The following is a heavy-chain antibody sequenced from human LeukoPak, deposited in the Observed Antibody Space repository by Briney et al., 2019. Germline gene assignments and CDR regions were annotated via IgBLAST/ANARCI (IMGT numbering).Heavy chain of an antibody. CDR2: FYYSGST. V-gene: IGHV4-59*11. CDR1: GGSLSGHY. J-gene: IGHJ4*01. D-gene: IGHD1-26*01. Sequence: PSETLSLIRSVSGGSLSGHYWSWFRQPPGEGLQWIGYFYYSGSTNYHPSLKSRVTISVDTSKNQFSLKVNSVTSADTAVYYCARGEGERYYVNFFDYWGHGNFVTVSS. CDR3: ARGEGERYYVNFFDY.